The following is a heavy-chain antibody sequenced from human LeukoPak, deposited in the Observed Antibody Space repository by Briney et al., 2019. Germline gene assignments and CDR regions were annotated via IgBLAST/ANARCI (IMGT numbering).Heavy chain of an antibody. D-gene: IGHD5-18*01. Sequence: PSQTLSLTCTVSGASISSGSYYWSWIRQPAGKGLEWIGRIYTSGSTNYNPSLKSRVTISVDTSKNQFSLKLSSVTAADTAVYYCASIDTAMVDNYYYGMDVWGQGTTVTVSS. CDR1: GASISSGSYY. V-gene: IGHV4-61*02. CDR2: IYTSGST. CDR3: ASIDTAMVDNYYYGMDV. J-gene: IGHJ6*02.